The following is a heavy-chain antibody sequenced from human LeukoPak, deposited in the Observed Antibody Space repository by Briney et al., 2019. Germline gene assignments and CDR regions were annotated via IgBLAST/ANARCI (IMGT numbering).Heavy chain of an antibody. V-gene: IGHV1-18*01. J-gene: IGHJ4*02. Sequence: ASVKVSCKASGYTFTSYGISWVRQAPGHPLEWMGWISAYNGNTNYAQKLQGRVTMPTDTSTSTAYMALRGLRSDDTAVYYCARSGGFFYGFKDYWGQGTLVTVSS. D-gene: IGHD5-18*01. CDR1: GYTFTSYG. CDR3: ARSGGFFYGFKDY. CDR2: ISAYNGNT.